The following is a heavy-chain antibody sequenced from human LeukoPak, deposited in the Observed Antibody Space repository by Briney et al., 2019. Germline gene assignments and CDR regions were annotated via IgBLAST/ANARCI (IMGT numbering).Heavy chain of an antibody. J-gene: IGHJ4*02. Sequence: ASVKVSCKASGYTFTSSAITWVRQAPGHGLEWMGWISAYNGNTNYAQKLQGRVTMTTDTSTSTAYMELRSLRSDDTAVYYCARGSKSVVRFLEWTPIDYWGQGTLVTVSS. D-gene: IGHD3-3*01. CDR3: ARGSKSVVRFLEWTPIDY. V-gene: IGHV1-18*01. CDR2: ISAYNGNT. CDR1: GYTFTSSA.